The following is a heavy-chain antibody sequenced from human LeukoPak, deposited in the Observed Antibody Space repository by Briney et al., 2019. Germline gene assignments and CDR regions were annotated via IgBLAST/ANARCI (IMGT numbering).Heavy chain of an antibody. CDR2: ISAYNGNT. CDR1: GYTFTSYG. D-gene: IGHD6-19*01. CDR3: ARSDSSGRYGGYYYYYMDV. Sequence: ASVKVSCKASGYTFTSYGFTWVRQAPGQGLEWMGWISAYNGNTNYAQKLQGRVTMTTDTSTSTAYMELRSLRSDDTAVYYCARSDSSGRYGGYYYYYMDVWAKGTTLTVSS. V-gene: IGHV1-18*01. J-gene: IGHJ6*03.